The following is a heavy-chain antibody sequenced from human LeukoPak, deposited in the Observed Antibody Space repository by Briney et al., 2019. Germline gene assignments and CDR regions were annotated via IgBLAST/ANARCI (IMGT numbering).Heavy chain of an antibody. D-gene: IGHD3-9*01. CDR1: GGTFSSYA. J-gene: IGHJ3*02. CDR2: IIPIFGTA. V-gene: IGHV1-69*05. CDR3: AREGIELRYFDAFDI. Sequence: SVKASCKASGGTFSSYAISWVRQAPGQGLEWMGGIIPIFGTANYAQKFQGRVTITTDESTSTAYMELSSLRSEVTAVYYCAREGIELRYFDAFDIWGQGTMVTVSS.